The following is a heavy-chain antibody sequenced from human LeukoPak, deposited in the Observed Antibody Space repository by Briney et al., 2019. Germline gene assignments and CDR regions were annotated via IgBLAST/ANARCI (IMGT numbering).Heavy chain of an antibody. Sequence: GESLKISCKGSGYSFTSYWIGWVRQMPGKGLEWMGIIYPGDSDTRYSPSFQGQVTISADKSISTAYLQWSSLKASDTAMYYCARGDGSGSYSPGWVDYWGHGPLVTVSS. V-gene: IGHV5-51*01. CDR2: IYPGDSDT. CDR3: ARGDGSGSYSPGWVDY. CDR1: GYSFTSYW. J-gene: IGHJ4*01. D-gene: IGHD3-10*01.